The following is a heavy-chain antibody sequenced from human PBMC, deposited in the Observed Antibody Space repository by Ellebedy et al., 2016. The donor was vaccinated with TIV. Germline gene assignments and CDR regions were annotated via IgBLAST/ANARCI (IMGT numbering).Heavy chain of an antibody. Sequence: GESLKISCAASGFSFSSYWMSWVRQAPGKGLEWVANIRVDGNDKYYVDSVKGRFTISRDNAKNSLYLEMNSLRAEDTAVYYCATDGSYGDYLSPAHAFEIWGQGTVVAVSS. CDR3: ATDGSYGDYLSPAHAFEI. D-gene: IGHD4-17*01. CDR1: GFSFSSYW. J-gene: IGHJ3*02. CDR2: IRVDGNDK. V-gene: IGHV3-7*01.